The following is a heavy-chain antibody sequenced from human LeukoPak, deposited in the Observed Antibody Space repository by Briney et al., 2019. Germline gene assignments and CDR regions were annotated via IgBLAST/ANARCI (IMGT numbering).Heavy chain of an antibody. Sequence: SETLSLTCAVYGGSFSGYYWSWIRQPPGKGLEWIGEINHSGSTNYNPSLKSRVTISVDTSKNQFSLKLSPVTAADTAVYYCARGRDYDILTGYSVTTHFDYWGQGTLVTVSS. CDR2: INHSGST. CDR3: ARGRDYDILTGYSVTTHFDY. J-gene: IGHJ4*02. CDR1: GGSFSGYY. V-gene: IGHV4-34*01. D-gene: IGHD3-9*01.